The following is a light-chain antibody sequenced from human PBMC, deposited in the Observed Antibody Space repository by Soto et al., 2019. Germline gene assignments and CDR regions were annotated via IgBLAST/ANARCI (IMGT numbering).Light chain of an antibody. CDR1: HSVPNNY. CDR3: QHYGLSPRSFT. CDR2: DAS. V-gene: IGKV3-20*01. J-gene: IGKJ3*01. Sequence: EIVLTQAPDSLSLSPGEGATLSCRASHSVPNNYLAWDQQKPAQAPRLLIHDASNRATTIPDRFSGSGSRTDFTLTISRLEPEDFAVYYCQHYGLSPRSFTFGPGTKVDVK.